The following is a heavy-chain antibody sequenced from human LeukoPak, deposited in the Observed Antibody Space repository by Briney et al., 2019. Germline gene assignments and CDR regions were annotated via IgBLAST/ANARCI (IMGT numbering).Heavy chain of an antibody. Sequence: ASVKVSCKASGYTFTSYDINWVRQATGQGLEWMGWMNPNSGNTGYAQKFQGRVTMTRNTSISTAYMELSSLRSEDTAVYYCARALRGVRGVIIPYWGQGTLVTVSS. J-gene: IGHJ4*02. CDR3: ARALRGVRGVIIPY. D-gene: IGHD3-10*01. CDR2: MNPNSGNT. V-gene: IGHV1-8*01. CDR1: GYTFTSYD.